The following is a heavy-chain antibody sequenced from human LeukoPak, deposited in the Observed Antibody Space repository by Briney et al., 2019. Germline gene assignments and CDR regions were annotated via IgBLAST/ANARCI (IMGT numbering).Heavy chain of an antibody. D-gene: IGHD6-19*01. V-gene: IGHV4-59*01. Sequence: SETLSLTCTVSGGSISSYYWSWIRQPLGKGLEWIGYIYYSGSTNYNPSLKSRVTISVDTSKNQFSLKLSSVTAADTAVYYCARGIAVAGYYYYYYMDVWGKGTTVTVSS. CDR2: IYYSGST. CDR3: ARGIAVAGYYYYYYMDV. J-gene: IGHJ6*03. CDR1: GGSISSYY.